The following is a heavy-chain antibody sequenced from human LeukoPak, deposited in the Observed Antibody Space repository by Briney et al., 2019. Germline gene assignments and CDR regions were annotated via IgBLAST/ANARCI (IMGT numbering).Heavy chain of an antibody. J-gene: IGHJ4*02. CDR2: ISSSSTI. CDR1: GFTVSSYS. D-gene: IGHD3/OR15-3a*01. Sequence: GGSLRLSCAASGFTVSSYSMNWVRQAPGKGLEWVSYISSSSTIYYTDSVKGRFTISRDNAKNSLYLQMNSLRDEDTAVYYCARAFGLTDYWGQGTLVTVSS. CDR3: ARAFGLTDY. V-gene: IGHV3-48*02.